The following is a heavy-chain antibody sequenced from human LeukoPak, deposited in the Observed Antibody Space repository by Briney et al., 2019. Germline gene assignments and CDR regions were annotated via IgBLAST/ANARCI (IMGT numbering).Heavy chain of an antibody. CDR2: IIPIFGTA. D-gene: IGHD3-3*01. Sequence: ASVKVSCKASGGTFSSYAISWVRQAPGQGLEWMGGIIPIFGTANYAQKFQGRVTITADESTSTAYMELSSLRSEDTAVYYCAASTVGFGVVIIRTNWFDPWGQGTLVTVSS. CDR1: GGTFSSYA. CDR3: AASTVGFGVVIIRTNWFDP. V-gene: IGHV1-69*13. J-gene: IGHJ5*02.